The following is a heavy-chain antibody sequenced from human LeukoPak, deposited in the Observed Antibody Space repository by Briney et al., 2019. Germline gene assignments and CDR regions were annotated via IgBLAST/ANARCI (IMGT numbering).Heavy chain of an antibody. D-gene: IGHD7-27*01. CDR3: ARDLSFETTGDWVPRPLDY. V-gene: IGHV3-30-3*01. CDR2: ISYDGSNK. CDR1: GFTFSTHA. J-gene: IGHJ4*02. Sequence: QPGRSLRLSCVASGFTFSTHALHWVRQAAGRGLEWLAVISYDGSNKYYADSVKGRFTISRDNSKNTLYLQMNSLRAEDTAVYYCARDLSFETTGDWVPRPLDYWGQGTLVTVSS.